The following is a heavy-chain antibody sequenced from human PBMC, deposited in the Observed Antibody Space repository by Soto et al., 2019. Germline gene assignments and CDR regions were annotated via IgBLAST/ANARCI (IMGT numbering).Heavy chain of an antibody. J-gene: IGHJ6*02. V-gene: IGHV4-34*01. CDR3: ARGRIVATIRNYYYYGMDV. CDR1: GGSFSGYY. D-gene: IGHD5-12*01. CDR2: INHSGST. Sequence: PSETLSLTCAVYGGSFSGYYWSWIHQPPGKGLKWIGEINHSGSTNYNPSLKSRVTISVDTSKNQFSLKLSSVIAADTAVYYCARGRIVATIRNYYYYGMDVWGQGTTVTVS.